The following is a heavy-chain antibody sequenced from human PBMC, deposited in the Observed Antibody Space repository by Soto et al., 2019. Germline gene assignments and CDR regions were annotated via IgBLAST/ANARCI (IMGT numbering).Heavy chain of an antibody. D-gene: IGHD1-26*01. CDR1: GFTFSSFE. CDR3: ARVGVGSLDAFDI. J-gene: IGHJ3*02. V-gene: IGHV3-48*03. Sequence: GGSLRLSCTASGFTFSSFEMNWVRQGPGKGLEWVSYTSSSGATIYYADSVKGRFTISRGNAKNSLYLQMNSLRVEDTAVYYCARVGVGSLDAFDIWGQGTMVTVSS. CDR2: TSSSGATI.